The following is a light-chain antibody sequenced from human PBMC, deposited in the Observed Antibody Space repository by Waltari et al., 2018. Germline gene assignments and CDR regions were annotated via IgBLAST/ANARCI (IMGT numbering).Light chain of an antibody. V-gene: IGLV3-1*01. Sequence: SELTQPPSVSVSPGQTASVTCFGDELDTEVTSCYQHKPGQSPVLIIYQDSKRPSGTPARFSSSKSGNTATLTISGTQAVDEAAYYCQAWHRNTVIFGGGTELTVL. CDR1: ELDTEV. CDR3: QAWHRNTVI. J-gene: IGLJ2*01. CDR2: QDS.